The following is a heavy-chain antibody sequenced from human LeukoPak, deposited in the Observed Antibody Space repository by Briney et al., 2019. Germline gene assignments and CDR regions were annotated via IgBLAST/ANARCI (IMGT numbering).Heavy chain of an antibody. V-gene: IGHV4-39*01. CDR3: GAVGYYYGVDV. CDR2: IYCSGST. J-gene: IGHJ6*02. CDR1: GGSIRSSYYY. Sequence: PSETLSLTCTVSGGSIRSSYYYWGWIRQPPGKGLEWIGSIYCSGSTYYNPSLKSRATISVDTSKNQFSLKLSSVTAADTAVYYCGAVGYYYGVDVWGQGTTVTVSS.